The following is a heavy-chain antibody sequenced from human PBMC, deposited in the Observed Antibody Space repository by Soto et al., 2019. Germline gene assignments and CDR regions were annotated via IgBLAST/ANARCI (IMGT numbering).Heavy chain of an antibody. J-gene: IGHJ3*02. V-gene: IGHV1-69*06. CDR1: RDTFSSYG. Sequence: QVQLVQSGAQVQRPGSSVKVSCKASRDTFSSYGISWVRLAPGQRPEWVGGIIPFFGAANYSQKLQGRLTITADKSTTTAYMELRSLRSEDTAMYYCTRSKGLNGVFDIWGQGTMVIVSS. CDR3: TRSKGLNGVFDI. D-gene: IGHD2-8*01. CDR2: IIPFFGAA.